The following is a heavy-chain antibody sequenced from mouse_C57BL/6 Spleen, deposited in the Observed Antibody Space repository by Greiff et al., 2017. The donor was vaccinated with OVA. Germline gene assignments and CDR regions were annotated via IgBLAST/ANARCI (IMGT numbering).Heavy chain of an antibody. CDR2: IDPSDSYT. Sequence: QVQLKQPGAELVRPGTSVKLSCKASGYTFTSYWMHWVKQRPGQGLEWIGVIDPSDSYTNYNQKFKGKATLTVDTSSSTAYMQLSSLTSEDSAVYYCARWTTVRYFDVWGTGTTVTVSS. D-gene: IGHD1-1*01. CDR3: ARWTTVRYFDV. V-gene: IGHV1-59*01. J-gene: IGHJ1*03. CDR1: GYTFTSYW.